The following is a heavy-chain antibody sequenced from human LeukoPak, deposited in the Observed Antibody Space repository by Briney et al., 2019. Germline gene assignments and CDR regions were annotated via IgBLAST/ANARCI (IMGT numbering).Heavy chain of an antibody. CDR3: ARVVSGTPPLAYYYMDV. V-gene: IGHV4-39*07. CDR2: IYYSGST. CDR1: GGSISSNSYY. D-gene: IGHD6-6*01. J-gene: IGHJ6*03. Sequence: SETLSLTCAVSGGSISSNSYYWGWIRQPPGKGLEWIGSIYYSGSTYYNPSLKSRVTISVDTSKNQFSLKLSSVTAADTAVYYCARVVSGTPPLAYYYMDVWGKGTTVTISS.